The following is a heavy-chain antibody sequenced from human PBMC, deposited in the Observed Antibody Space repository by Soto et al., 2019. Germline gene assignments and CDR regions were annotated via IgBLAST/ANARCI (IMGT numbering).Heavy chain of an antibody. D-gene: IGHD5-18*01. CDR2: ISWNSGNI. J-gene: IGHJ4*02. CDR1: GFTCDDYA. CDR3: VRSKGGYSYGTPFDY. Sequence: EVQLEESGGALVQPGRSLRLSCAASGFTCDDYAMHWVRQVLGKGLEWVSSISWNSGNIGYADSVKGRFTTARDNAKNSLYLPMNSLRPEDTALYYCVRSKGGYSYGTPFDYWGQGTLVTVSS. V-gene: IGHV3-9*01.